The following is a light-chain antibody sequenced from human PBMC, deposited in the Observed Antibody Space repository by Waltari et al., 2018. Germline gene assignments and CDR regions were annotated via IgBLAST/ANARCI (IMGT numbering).Light chain of an antibody. CDR3: QQYGTSPPLT. J-gene: IGKJ4*01. CDR1: QSVSTYY. CDR2: GAS. Sequence: EIVLTQSPGTLSLSPGERATLSCRASQSVSTYYLAWYQHKPGQAPRLVIYGASTRAAGSPDRFSGSGSGTDFTLTISGLEPKDFAVYYCQQYGTSPPLTFGGGTKVEIK. V-gene: IGKV3-20*01.